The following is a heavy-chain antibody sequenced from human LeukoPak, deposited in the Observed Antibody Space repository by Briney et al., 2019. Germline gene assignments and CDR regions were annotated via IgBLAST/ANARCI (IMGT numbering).Heavy chain of an antibody. J-gene: IGHJ4*02. V-gene: IGHV1-2*02. CDR1: GYTFTGYY. CDR3: ARYFVRSYYYDMGPDY. D-gene: IGHD3-22*01. CDR2: INPNSGGT. Sequence: GASVKVSCKASGYTFTGYYMHWVRQAPGQGLEWMGWINPNSGGTNYAQKLQGRVTMTTDTSTSTAYMELRSLRSDDTAVYYCARYFVRSYYYDMGPDYWGQGTLVTVSS.